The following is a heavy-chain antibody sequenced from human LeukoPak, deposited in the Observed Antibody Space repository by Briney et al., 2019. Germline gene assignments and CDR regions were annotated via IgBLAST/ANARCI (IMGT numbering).Heavy chain of an antibody. CDR1: GFSFSSYG. V-gene: IGHV3-30*18. CDR3: AKDWRGYSYGYTDY. CDR2: ISYDGSNN. Sequence: SGGSLRLSCTASGFSFSSYGMHWVRQAPGKGLKWVALISYDGSNNYYADSVKGRFTISRDNSKNTLHLQMNSLRAEDTAVYYCAKDWRGYSYGYTDYWGQGTLVTVSS. J-gene: IGHJ4*02. D-gene: IGHD5-18*01.